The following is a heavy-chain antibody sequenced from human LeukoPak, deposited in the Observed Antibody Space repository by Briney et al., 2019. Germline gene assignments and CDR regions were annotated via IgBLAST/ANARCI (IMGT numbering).Heavy chain of an antibody. D-gene: IGHD2-21*02. Sequence: GGSLRLSCAASGFTFSAYGMSWFRQAPGKGLEWVSAITYSSGNTYYADSVKGRFTISRDNSKNTLYLQMNSLRAEDTALYYCAKGGTGCGGDCYSDYWGQGTLVTVSS. CDR2: ITYSSGNT. J-gene: IGHJ4*02. V-gene: IGHV3-23*01. CDR3: AKGGTGCGGDCYSDY. CDR1: GFTFSAYG.